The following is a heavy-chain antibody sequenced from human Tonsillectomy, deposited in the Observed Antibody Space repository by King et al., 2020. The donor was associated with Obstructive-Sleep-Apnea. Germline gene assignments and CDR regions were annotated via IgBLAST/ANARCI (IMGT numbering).Heavy chain of an antibody. Sequence: QLQESGPGLVKPSETLSLTCTVSSGSISSSSYYWGWVRQPPGKLLEWIGSIYYSGSTSYNPTLKSRVTISVDTSKNEFSLKLSSVTAADTAVYYCARVVIGPFGWFDPWGQGTLVTVSS. J-gene: IGHJ5*02. V-gene: IGHV4-39*07. CDR1: SGSISSSSYY. CDR3: ARVVIGPFGWFDP. CDR2: IYYSGST. D-gene: IGHD2-21*01.